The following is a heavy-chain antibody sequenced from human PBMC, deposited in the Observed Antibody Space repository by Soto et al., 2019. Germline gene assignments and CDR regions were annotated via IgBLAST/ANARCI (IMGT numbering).Heavy chain of an antibody. CDR1: GGTLSSYA. CDR2: IIPIFGTA. D-gene: IGHD4-17*01. V-gene: IGHV1-69*13. J-gene: IGHJ4*02. Sequence: ASVKVSCKASGGTLSSYAISWVRQAPGQGLEWMGGIIPIFGTANYAQKFQGRVTITADESTSTAYMELSSLRSEDTAVYYCARGGYYGASRVYFDYWGQGTLVTVSS. CDR3: ARGGYYGASRVYFDY.